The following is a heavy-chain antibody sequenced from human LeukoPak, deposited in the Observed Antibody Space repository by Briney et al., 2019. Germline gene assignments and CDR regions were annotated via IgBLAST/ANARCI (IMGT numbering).Heavy chain of an antibody. Sequence: SQSLSLTPTVSGGSIRGYNSSSVRQPPRKGRERIVCNYYIGRTHSNTSLTRRDTISVDTSKKQFSLKLSSVTAADTAVYYCARFLTYDYGDSSKPSPHYAFEIWGHGTMVTVSS. J-gene: IGHJ3*02. CDR1: GGSIRGYN. D-gene: IGHD4-17*01. CDR3: ARFLTYDYGDSSKPSPHYAFEI. CDR2: NYYIGRT. V-gene: IGHV4-59*01.